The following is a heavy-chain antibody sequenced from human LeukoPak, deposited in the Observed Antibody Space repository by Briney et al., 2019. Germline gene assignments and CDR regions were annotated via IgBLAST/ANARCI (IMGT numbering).Heavy chain of an antibody. CDR1: GGSIRSYY. CDR3: ARHAAVEGSSGWSPLWWFDP. J-gene: IGHJ5*02. D-gene: IGHD6-19*01. CDR2: MHQSGST. V-gene: IGHV4-59*08. Sequence: PSETLSLTCTVSGGSIRSYYWSWIRQPPGKGLEWIGYMHQSGSTKHNTYLKRRVNISVNKYKRQFSQKKSSVTAADTAVYYCARHAAVEGSSGWSPLWWFDPWGQGTLVTVSS.